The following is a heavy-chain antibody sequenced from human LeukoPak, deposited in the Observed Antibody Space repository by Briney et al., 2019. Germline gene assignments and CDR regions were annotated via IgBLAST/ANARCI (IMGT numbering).Heavy chain of an antibody. Sequence: ASVKVSCKASGYTFTGYYMHWVRQAPGQGLEWMGIINPSGGSTSYAQKFQGRVTMTRDTSTSTVYMELSSLRSEDTAVYYCARDLTPLFYRNYYYYGMDVWGQGTTVTVSS. CDR3: ARDLTPLFYRNYYYYGMDV. CDR2: INPSGGST. D-gene: IGHD2-21*01. J-gene: IGHJ6*02. V-gene: IGHV1-46*01. CDR1: GYTFTGYY.